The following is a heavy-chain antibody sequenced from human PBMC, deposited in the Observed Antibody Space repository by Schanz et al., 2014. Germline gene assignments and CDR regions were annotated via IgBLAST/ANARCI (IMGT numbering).Heavy chain of an antibody. Sequence: QVQLQESGPGLVKPSQTLSLTCTVSGGSISSAGYYWSWIRQHPGKGLEWIGFLYYSGSTYYNPSLNGRVPIQMDTSKTQSSLKLRSVTAADTAVYYCARDRGMTTSDYYYGMDVWGQGTTVTVSS. CDR3: ARDRGMTTSDYYYGMDV. CDR1: GGSISSAGYY. J-gene: IGHJ6*02. D-gene: IGHD4-17*01. V-gene: IGHV4-31*03. CDR2: LYYSGST.